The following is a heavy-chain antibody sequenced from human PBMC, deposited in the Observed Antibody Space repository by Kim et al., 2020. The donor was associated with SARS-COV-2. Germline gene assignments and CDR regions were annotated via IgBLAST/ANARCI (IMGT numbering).Heavy chain of an antibody. J-gene: IGHJ6*02. V-gene: IGHV3-33*06. CDR1: GFTFSSYG. D-gene: IGHD6-13*01. CDR2: IWYDGSNK. CDR3: AKAGYSPISYYYYGMDV. Sequence: GGSLRLSCAASGFTFSSYGMHWVRQAPGKGLEWVAVIWYDGSNKYYADSVKGRFTISRDNSKNTLYLQMNSLRAEDTAVYYCAKAGYSPISYYYYGMDVWGQGTTVTVSS.